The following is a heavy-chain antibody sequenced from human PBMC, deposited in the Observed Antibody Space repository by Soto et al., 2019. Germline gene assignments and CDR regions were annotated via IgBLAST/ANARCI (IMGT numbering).Heavy chain of an antibody. CDR1: GGSVSSGTYS. CDR3: VRAYGLFDF. V-gene: IGHV4-39*02. CDR2: VYHTGST. D-gene: IGHD3-10*01. J-gene: IGHJ4*02. Sequence: SETLSLTCSVSGGSVSSGTYSWGWIRQTPGKGLEWIGNVYHTGSTYYNPSLKSRLTIPLDASKNSLSLSLTSVTAADTAVYYCVRAYGLFDFWGQGILVTVSS.